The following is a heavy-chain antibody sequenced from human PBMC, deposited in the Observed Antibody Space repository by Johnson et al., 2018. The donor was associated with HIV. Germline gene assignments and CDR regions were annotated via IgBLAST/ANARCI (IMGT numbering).Heavy chain of an antibody. CDR3: ARLSVAGDAFDI. Sequence: QVQLVESGGGVVQPGKSLRLSCAASHFTFGAYAIHWVRLAPGKGLEWVAVASYDGSNKYYTDSVKGRFTISRDNSKNTLYLQMNSLRAEDTAVYYCARLSVAGDAFDIWGQGTMVTVSS. CDR1: HFTFGAYA. V-gene: IGHV3-30*14. D-gene: IGHD6-19*01. CDR2: ASYDGSNK. J-gene: IGHJ3*02.